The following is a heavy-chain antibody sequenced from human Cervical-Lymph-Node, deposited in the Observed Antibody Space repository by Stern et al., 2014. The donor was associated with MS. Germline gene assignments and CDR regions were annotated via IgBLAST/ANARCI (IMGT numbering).Heavy chain of an antibody. CDR1: GHTFA. CDR2: IITGKGDT. Sequence: QVKLVQYGAEVKKPGASVKVSCKASGHTFAVHWERQAHGQRLEWMCRIITGKGDTNYSQKFQGRVTITRDTFASTAYMELRSLRSEDTAVYYCTSLSGPLDSWGQGTLVTVSS. CDR3: TSLSGPLDS. V-gene: IGHV1-3*04. D-gene: IGHD3-10*01. J-gene: IGHJ5*01.